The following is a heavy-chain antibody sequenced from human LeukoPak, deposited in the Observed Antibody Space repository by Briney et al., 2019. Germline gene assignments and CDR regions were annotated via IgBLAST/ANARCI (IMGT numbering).Heavy chain of an antibody. CDR2: ISHTGIT. CDR3: ARFRSAADHPDS. J-gene: IGHJ4*02. V-gene: IGHV4-59*01. Sequence: SETLSLTCTVSGASITNYYWSWIRQPPGKGLEWIGYISHTGITNYNPSLESRDIISADTSRNQFSLKLTSMTAADTAVYYCARFRSAADHPDSWGQGTLVTVSS. CDR1: GASITNYY. D-gene: IGHD1-14*01.